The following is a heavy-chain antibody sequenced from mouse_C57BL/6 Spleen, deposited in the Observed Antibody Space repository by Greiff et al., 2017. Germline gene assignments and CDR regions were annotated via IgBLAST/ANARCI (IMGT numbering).Heavy chain of an antibody. CDR1: GYAFSSSW. V-gene: IGHV1-82*01. J-gene: IGHJ1*03. D-gene: IGHD1-1*01. Sequence: VKLVESGPELVKPGASVKISCKASGYAFSSSWMNWVKQRPGKGLEWIGRIYPGDGDTNYNGKFKGKATLTADKSSSTAYMQLSSLTSEDSAVYVCARDYGSIHWYFDVWGTGTTVTVSS. CDR3: ARDYGSIHWYFDV. CDR2: IYPGDGDT.